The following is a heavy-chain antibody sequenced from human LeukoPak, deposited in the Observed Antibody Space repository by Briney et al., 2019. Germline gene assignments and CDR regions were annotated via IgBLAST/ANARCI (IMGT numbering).Heavy chain of an antibody. J-gene: IGHJ6*03. D-gene: IGHD3-10*01. CDR2: IIPIFGTA. CDR1: GGTFSSYA. CDR3: ARGTVCESDPCYYYYMDV. V-gene: IGHV1-69*05. Sequence: GASVKVSCKASGGTFSSYAISWVRQAPGQGLEWMGRIIPIFGTAYYAQKFQGRVTITTDESTSTAYMELSSLRSEDTAVYYCARGTVCESDPCYYYYMDVWGKGTTVTVSS.